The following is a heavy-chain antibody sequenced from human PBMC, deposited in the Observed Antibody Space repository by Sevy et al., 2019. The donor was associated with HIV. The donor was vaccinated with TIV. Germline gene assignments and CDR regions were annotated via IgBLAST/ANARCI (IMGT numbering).Heavy chain of an antibody. D-gene: IGHD4-17*01. V-gene: IGHV4-61*02. CDR2: VHNTGSA. Sequence: SETLSLTCTGSGGSISRGQFYWSWIRQPDGQGLEWIGRVHNTGSATYNPSLRNRVGMSIDTSKNQFSLVLSSVTAADTAVYYCARNVGDYVFRYFDLWGRGTLVTVSS. CDR1: GGSISRGQFY. J-gene: IGHJ2*01. CDR3: ARNVGDYVFRYFDL.